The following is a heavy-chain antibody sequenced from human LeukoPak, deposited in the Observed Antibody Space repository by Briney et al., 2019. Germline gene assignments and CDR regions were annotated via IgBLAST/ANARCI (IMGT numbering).Heavy chain of an antibody. CDR2: ISGSGGST. CDR3: AKEHYDYVWGSYRFGSFDY. V-gene: IGHV3-23*01. Sequence: GGSLRLSCAASGFTFSSYAMSWVRQAPGKGLEWVSAISGSGGSTYYADSVKGRCTISRDNSKNTLYLQMNSLRAEDTAVYYCAKEHYDYVWGSYRFGSFDYWGQGTLVTVSS. J-gene: IGHJ4*02. D-gene: IGHD3-16*02. CDR1: GFTFSSYA.